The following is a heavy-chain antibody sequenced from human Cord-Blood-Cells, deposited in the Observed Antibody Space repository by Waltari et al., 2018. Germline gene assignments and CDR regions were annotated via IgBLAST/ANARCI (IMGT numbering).Heavy chain of an antibody. CDR1: GGTFSSYA. CDR2: IIPIFWTA. V-gene: IGHV1-69*01. J-gene: IGHJ4*02. D-gene: IGHD6-13*01. Sequence: QVQLVQSGAEVKKPGSTVKVSCKASGGTFSSYAISWVRQAHGKGVEWRGGIIPIFWTANYAQKFQGRVTITADESTSTAYMELSSLRSEDTAVYYCARDNLASSSWYYFDYWGQGTLVTVSS. CDR3: ARDNLASSSWYYFDY.